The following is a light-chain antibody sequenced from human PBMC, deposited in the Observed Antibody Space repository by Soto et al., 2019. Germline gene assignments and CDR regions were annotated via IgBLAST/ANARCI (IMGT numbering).Light chain of an antibody. V-gene: IGKV1-39*01. J-gene: IGKJ4*01. CDR2: AAS. CDR3: QQSCSTPTLT. Sequence: DIQMTQSPSSLSASVGDRVTITCRASQSISSYLNWYQQKPGKAPKLLIYAASSLQSGVPSRFSGSGSGTDFTLTISSLQPEDVATYYCQQSCSTPTLTFGGGTKVDIK. CDR1: QSISSY.